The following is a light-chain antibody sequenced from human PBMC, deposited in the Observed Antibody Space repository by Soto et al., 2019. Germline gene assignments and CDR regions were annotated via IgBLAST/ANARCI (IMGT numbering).Light chain of an antibody. CDR2: SAS. CDR1: QSISPY. Sequence: IQRTRSPSSLSASVGARVSTTCLASQSISPYLNWYQQKPGKAPNLLIYSASILESGVPSRFSGSGSGTDFTLTIRSLQPEDFATYYCQQPISLPITFGQGTRLEIK. J-gene: IGKJ5*01. CDR3: QQPISLPIT. V-gene: IGKV1-39*01.